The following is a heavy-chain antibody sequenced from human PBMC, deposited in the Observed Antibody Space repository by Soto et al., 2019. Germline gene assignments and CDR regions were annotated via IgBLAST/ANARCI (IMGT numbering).Heavy chain of an antibody. J-gene: IGHJ4*02. V-gene: IGHV4-39*01. Sequence: QLQLQESGPGLVKPSETLSLTCTVSGGSISSSSYYWGWIRQPPGKGLEWIGSIYYSGSTYYNPSLKSRVTISVDTSKNQFSLKLSSVTAADTAVYYCLKGGRIAVAEEGDYWGQGTLVTVSS. CDR2: IYYSGST. D-gene: IGHD6-19*01. CDR1: GGSISSSSYY. CDR3: LKGGRIAVAEEGDY.